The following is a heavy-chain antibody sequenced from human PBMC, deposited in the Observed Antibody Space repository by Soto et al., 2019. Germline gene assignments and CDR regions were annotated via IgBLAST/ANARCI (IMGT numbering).Heavy chain of an antibody. CDR2: IIPILGIA. D-gene: IGHD2-15*01. J-gene: IGHJ4*02. CDR3: AREVCSGGSCYLSFDY. CDR1: GGTFSSYT. Sequence: QVQLVQSGAEVKKPGSSVKVSCKASGGTFSSYTISWVRQAPGQGLEWMGRIIPILGIANYAQKFQGRVTITADKSTSTAYMELSSLRSEETAVYYCAREVCSGGSCYLSFDYWGQGTLVTVSS. V-gene: IGHV1-69*08.